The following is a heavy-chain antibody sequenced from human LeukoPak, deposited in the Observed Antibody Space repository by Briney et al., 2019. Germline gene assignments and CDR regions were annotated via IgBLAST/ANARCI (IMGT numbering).Heavy chain of an antibody. CDR2: IYSGGST. V-gene: IGHV3-66*01. CDR1: GFTVSSNY. J-gene: IGHJ5*02. CDR3: ARGRYYDILTGHNWFDP. D-gene: IGHD3-9*01. Sequence: GGSLRLSCAASGFTVSSNYMSWVRQAPGKGLEWVSVIYSGGSTYYADSVKGRFTISRDNSKNTLYLQMNSLRAEDTAVYYCARGRYYDILTGHNWFDPWGQGTLVTVSS.